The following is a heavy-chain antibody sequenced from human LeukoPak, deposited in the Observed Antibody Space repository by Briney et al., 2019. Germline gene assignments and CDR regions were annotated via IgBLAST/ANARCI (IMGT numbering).Heavy chain of an antibody. Sequence: SLRLSCAASGFTFSSYAMHWVRQAPGKGLEGVAVISYDGSNKYYADSVKGRFTISRDNSKNTLYLQMNSLRAEDTAVYYCARDRGYYSSTSCYSSYYYYGMDVWGQGTTVTVSS. CDR1: GFTFSSYA. CDR2: ISYDGSNK. V-gene: IGHV3-30-3*01. CDR3: ARDRGYYSSTSCYSSYYYYGMDV. D-gene: IGHD2-2*01. J-gene: IGHJ6*02.